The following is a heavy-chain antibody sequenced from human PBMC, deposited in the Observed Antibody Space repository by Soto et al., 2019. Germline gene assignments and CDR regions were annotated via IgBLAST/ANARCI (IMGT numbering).Heavy chain of an antibody. CDR3: TTMRTICGVVIFPGDF. D-gene: IGHD3-3*01. V-gene: IGHV3-15*01. Sequence: LRLSCTASGFTFSNSWMSWVRQAPGKGLEWVGRIKSKVDGGTTDYAAPVKNRCTISRDYSKNTLSLQMNGLIIEDTAVYYCTTMRTICGVVIFPGDFWGQGTLVTGSS. J-gene: IGHJ4*02. CDR2: IKSKVDGGTT. CDR1: GFTFSNSW.